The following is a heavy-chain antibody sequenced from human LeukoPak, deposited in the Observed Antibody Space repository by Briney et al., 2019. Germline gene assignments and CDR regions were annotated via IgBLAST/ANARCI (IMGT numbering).Heavy chain of an antibody. Sequence: GESLKISCKGSGYSFATYWIGWVRQMPGKGLEWMGIIYPGGSDTRYSPSFQGQVTISADKSINTAYLQWSSLRASDTAIYYCARQGAVAPPDYWGQGTLVTVSS. CDR3: ARQGAVAPPDY. D-gene: IGHD6-19*01. V-gene: IGHV5-51*01. CDR1: GYSFATYW. CDR2: IYPGGSDT. J-gene: IGHJ4*02.